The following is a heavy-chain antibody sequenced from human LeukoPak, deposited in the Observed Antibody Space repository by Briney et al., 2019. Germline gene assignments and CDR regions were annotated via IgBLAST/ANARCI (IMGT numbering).Heavy chain of an antibody. J-gene: IGHJ3*01. CDR3: ASHTYYYHYGSDNPTAVGAFDF. CDR1: GGSISAYD. CDR2: VYYSGNT. Sequence: PSETLSLTCTVSGGSISAYDWSWIRQPPGKGLEWIGCVYYSGNTNYNPSLKSRVSISLDTSKNQFSLKLNSVTAADTAVYYCASHTYYYHYGSDNPTAVGAFDFWGQGARVTVSS. D-gene: IGHD3-22*01. V-gene: IGHV4-59*08.